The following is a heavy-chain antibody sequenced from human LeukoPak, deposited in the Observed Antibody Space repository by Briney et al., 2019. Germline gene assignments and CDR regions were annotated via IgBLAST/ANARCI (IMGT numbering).Heavy chain of an antibody. CDR3: ARSDTMVRGPPASGMDV. V-gene: IGHV4-39*07. D-gene: IGHD3-10*01. Sequence: SETLSLTCTVSGGSISSSSYYWGWIRRPPGKGLEWIGSIYYSGSTYYNPSLKSRVTISVDTSKNQFSLKLSSVTAADTAVYYCARSDTMVRGPPASGMDVWGQGTTVTVSS. CDR1: GGSISSSSYY. CDR2: IYYSGST. J-gene: IGHJ6*02.